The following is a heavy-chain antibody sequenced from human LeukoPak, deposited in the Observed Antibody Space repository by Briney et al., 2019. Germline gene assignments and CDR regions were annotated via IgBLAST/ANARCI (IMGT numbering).Heavy chain of an antibody. CDR3: ASGTAMGGWYFDY. CDR1: GGSITNYY. CDR2: IYTSGST. D-gene: IGHD5-18*01. J-gene: IGHJ4*02. V-gene: IGHV4-4*07. Sequence: SETLSLTCTVSGGSITNYYWSWIRQPAGKGLEWIGRIYTSGSTNYSPSLKSRVTMSVDTSKNQFSLKLSSVTAADTAVYYCASGTAMGGWYFDYWGQGTLVTVSS.